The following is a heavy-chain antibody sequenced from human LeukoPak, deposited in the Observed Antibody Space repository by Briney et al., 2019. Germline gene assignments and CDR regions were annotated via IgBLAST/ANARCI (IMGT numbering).Heavy chain of an antibody. J-gene: IGHJ4*02. CDR2: IGTAGDP. Sequence: GGSLRLSCAAPGFTFSSYDMHWVRQATGKGLEWVSAIGTAGDPYYPGSVKGRFTISRENAKNSLYLQMNSLRAGDTAVYYCARALGSNGDYYFDYWGQGTLVTVSS. CDR3: ARALGSNGDYYFDY. D-gene: IGHD4-17*01. V-gene: IGHV3-13*05. CDR1: GFTFSSYD.